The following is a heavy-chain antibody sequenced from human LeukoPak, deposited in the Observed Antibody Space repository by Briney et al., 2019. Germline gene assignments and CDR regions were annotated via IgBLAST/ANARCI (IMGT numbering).Heavy chain of an antibody. V-gene: IGHV4-4*07. D-gene: IGHD2-2*01. CDR3: AREGFSCPNWFDP. Sequence: PSETLSLTCTVSGGSISPYYWSFIRQPAGKGLEWIGRISTSGSSKYNPSLESRVTMSVDTSKNHFSLNLDSVTAADTAVYYCAREGFSCPNWFDPWGQGIQVTVSS. J-gene: IGHJ5*02. CDR2: ISTSGSS. CDR1: GGSISPYY.